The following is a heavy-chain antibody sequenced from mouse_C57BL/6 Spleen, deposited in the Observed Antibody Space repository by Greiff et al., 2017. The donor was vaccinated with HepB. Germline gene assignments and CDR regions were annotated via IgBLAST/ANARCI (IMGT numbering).Heavy chain of an antibody. Sequence: QVQLKQPGAELVMPGASVKLSCKASGYTFTSYWMHWVKQRPGQGLEWIGEIDPSDSYTNYNQKFKGKSTLTVDKSSSTAYMQLSSLTSEDSAVYYCARRYYGPYWYFDVWGTGTTVTVSS. D-gene: IGHD2-1*01. CDR3: ARRYYGPYWYFDV. CDR1: GYTFTSYW. J-gene: IGHJ1*03. CDR2: IDPSDSYT. V-gene: IGHV1-69*01.